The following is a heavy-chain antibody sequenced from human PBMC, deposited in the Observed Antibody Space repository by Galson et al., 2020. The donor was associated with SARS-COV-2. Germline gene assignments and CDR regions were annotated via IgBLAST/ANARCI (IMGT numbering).Heavy chain of an antibody. J-gene: IGHJ4*02. CDR2: FDPEDGET. V-gene: IGHV1-24*01. CDR3: ATTSPNRRLQHSFFYFDY. D-gene: IGHD1-1*01. Sequence: GESLKISCKVSGYSLTELSMHWVRQAPGKGLEWMGGFDPEDGETINAQKFQGRVTMTEDTSTDTVYMELGSLRSDDTAVYYCATTSPNRRLQHSFFYFDYWGQGTLVSVSS. CDR1: GYSLTELS.